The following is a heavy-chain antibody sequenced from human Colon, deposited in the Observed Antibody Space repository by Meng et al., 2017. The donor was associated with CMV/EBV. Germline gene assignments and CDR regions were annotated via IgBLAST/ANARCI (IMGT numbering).Heavy chain of an antibody. V-gene: IGHV1-46*01. D-gene: IGHD3-10*01. CDR1: GYTFINYY. Sequence: ASVNVSCKASGYTFINYYLHWVRQAPGQGLEWMGRIDPSGGGTTYTLKFQGRVTMTRDTSTSTVYMEMSNLRSEDTAVYYCARTVGYAYSGSGTSSNYWGQGTLVTVSS. J-gene: IGHJ4*02. CDR3: ARTVGYAYSGSGTSSNY. CDR2: IDPSGGGT.